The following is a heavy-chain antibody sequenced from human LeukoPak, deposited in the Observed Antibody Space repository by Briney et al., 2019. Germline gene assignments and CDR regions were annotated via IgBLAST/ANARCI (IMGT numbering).Heavy chain of an antibody. J-gene: IGHJ4*02. CDR1: GGSFSGYY. CDR3: ARGRAAAAY. CDR2: INHSGST. V-gene: IGHV4-34*01. D-gene: IGHD6-13*01. Sequence: SETLSLTCAVYGGSFSGYYWSWIRQPPGKGLEWIGEINHSGSTNYNPSLKSRVTISVDTSKNQLSLKLSSVTAAGTAVYYCARGRAAAAYWGQGTLVTVSS.